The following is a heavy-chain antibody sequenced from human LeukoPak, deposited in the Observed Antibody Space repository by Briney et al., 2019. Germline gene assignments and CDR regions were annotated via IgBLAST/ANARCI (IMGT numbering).Heavy chain of an antibody. CDR1: GYTFNDYY. J-gene: IGHJ4*02. CDR2: IYPNTGGT. CDR3: ARDPSDIVATFLAY. V-gene: IGHV1-2*02. D-gene: IGHD5-12*01. Sequence: ASVNVSCKASGYTFNDYYVHWVRQAPGQGLEWVGWIYPNTGGTDYAQKFQGRVTMTRDTSSSTAYMELSRLKSEDTAVYYCARDPSDIVATFLAYWGQGTLVAVSS.